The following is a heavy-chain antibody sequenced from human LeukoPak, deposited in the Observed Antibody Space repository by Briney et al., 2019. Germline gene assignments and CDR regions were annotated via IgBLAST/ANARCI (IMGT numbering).Heavy chain of an antibody. CDR1: GYSFTSYW. V-gene: IGHV5-51*01. CDR3: ARQPDYGDYQNWFDP. CDR2: IYPGDSDT. D-gene: IGHD4-17*01. Sequence: GESLMISCKGSGYSFTSYWVGWVRQMPGKGLEWMGIIYPGDSDTRYSPSLQGQVTISADKSISTAYLQWSSLKASDTAMYYCARQPDYGDYQNWFDPWGQGTLVTVSS. J-gene: IGHJ5*02.